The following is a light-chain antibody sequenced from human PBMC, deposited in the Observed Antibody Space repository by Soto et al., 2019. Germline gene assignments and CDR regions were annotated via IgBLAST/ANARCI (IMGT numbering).Light chain of an antibody. J-gene: IGLJ2*01. CDR3: SSYRSGSTLV. V-gene: IGLV2-14*03. Sequence: QSALTQPASVSGSPGQSITISCTGTSSDVGGSTYVSWYQQHPVKAPKLIIYDVSNRPSGISNRLSGSKSGNTASLTISGLQAEDEADYYCSSYRSGSTLVFGGGTKLTVL. CDR1: SSDVGGSTY. CDR2: DVS.